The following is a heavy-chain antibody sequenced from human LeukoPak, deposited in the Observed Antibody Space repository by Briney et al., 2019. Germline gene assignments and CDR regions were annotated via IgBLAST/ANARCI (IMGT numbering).Heavy chain of an antibody. CDR2: IYYSGST. J-gene: IGHJ5*02. Sequence: SETLSLTCTVSGGSISSGGYYWSWIRQHPGKGLEWIGYIYYSGSTYYNPSLKSRVTISVDTSKNQFSLKLSSVTAADTAVYYCARDLTDCSSTSCPRGWFDPWGQGTLVTVSS. D-gene: IGHD2-2*01. CDR3: ARDLTDCSSTSCPRGWFDP. V-gene: IGHV4-31*03. CDR1: GGSISSGGYY.